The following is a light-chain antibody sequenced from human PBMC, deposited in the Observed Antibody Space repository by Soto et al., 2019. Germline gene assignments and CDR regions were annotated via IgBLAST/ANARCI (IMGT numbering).Light chain of an antibody. J-gene: IGLJ1*01. Sequence: QSVLTQPDSVSGSPGQSITISCTGTSSDVGSYNRVSWYQQHPGKAPKLMLYEGTKRPSGVSTRFSGSKSGNTASLTISGLLAEDEGDYYCCSYTPTYPYVFGTGTKLTVL. CDR3: CSYTPTYPYV. CDR2: EGT. V-gene: IGLV2-23*01. CDR1: SSDVGSYNR.